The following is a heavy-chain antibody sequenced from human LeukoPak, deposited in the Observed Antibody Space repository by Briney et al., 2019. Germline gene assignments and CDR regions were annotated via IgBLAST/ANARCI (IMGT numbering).Heavy chain of an antibody. D-gene: IGHD3-22*01. CDR2: TYYRTKWYN. CDR3: ASSDNSGHLLAY. J-gene: IGHJ4*02. CDR1: GDSVSSNSAA. Sequence: SQTLSLTCAISGDSVSSNSAAWNWIRQSPSRGLEWLGRTYYRTKWYNDYAVSVKSRIAINPDTSKNQFSLQLNSVTPEDTAVYYCASSDNSGHLLAYWGQGTLVTVSS. V-gene: IGHV6-1*01.